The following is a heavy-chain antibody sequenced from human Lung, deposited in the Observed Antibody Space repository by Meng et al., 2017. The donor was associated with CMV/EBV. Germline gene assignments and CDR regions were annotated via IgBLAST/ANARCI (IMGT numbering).Heavy chain of an antibody. J-gene: IGHJ4*02. CDR3: ARDRSVIITENFDF. V-gene: IGHV1-2*02. D-gene: IGHD1-14*01. Sequence: ASXXVSXKASGYTFTGYYMYWVRQVPGQGLEWMGWINPKTGGTRYAQKFQGRVSMTRDTSISTAYMELSRLRSDDTAVYYCARDRSVIITENFDFWVQGTXVTVSS. CDR2: INPKTGGT. CDR1: GYTFTGYY.